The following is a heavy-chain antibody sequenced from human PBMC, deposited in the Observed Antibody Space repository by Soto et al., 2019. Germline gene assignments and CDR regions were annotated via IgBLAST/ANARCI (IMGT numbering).Heavy chain of an antibody. Sequence: GESLKITGRSSGDSFTRYWISWVRQMPGKGLEWMGRIDPSDSYTNYSPSFQGHVTISADKSISTAYLQWSSLKASDTAMYYCARGTDSSGWYRYYYYGMDVWGQGTTVTVSS. V-gene: IGHV5-10-1*01. D-gene: IGHD6-19*01. CDR3: ARGTDSSGWYRYYYYGMDV. CDR1: GDSFTRYW. J-gene: IGHJ6*02. CDR2: IDPSDSYT.